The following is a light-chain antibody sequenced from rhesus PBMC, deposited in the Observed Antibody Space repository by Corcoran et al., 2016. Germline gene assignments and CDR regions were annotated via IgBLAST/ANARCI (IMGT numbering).Light chain of an antibody. J-gene: IGKJ3*01. CDR3: QHSYGTPFT. CDR1: ENVNKY. V-gene: IGKV1-74*01. Sequence: DIQMTQSPSSLSASVGDRVTITCRASENVNKYLHWYPQKPGKAPKLLIYAASTLQSGVPSGFSGSGSGTDYTFTSSSLQPEDVASYYCQHSYGTPFTFGPGTKLDIK. CDR2: AAS.